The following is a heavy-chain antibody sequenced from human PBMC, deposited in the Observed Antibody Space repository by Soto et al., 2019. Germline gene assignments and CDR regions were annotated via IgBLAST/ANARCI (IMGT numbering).Heavy chain of an antibody. CDR3: ARVSIAVAGIAYYFDY. J-gene: IGHJ4*02. CDR1: GFSFSSCA. Sequence: QVQLVESGGGVVQPGRSLRLSCAASGFSFSSCAMHWVRQAPGKGLEWVAVVSQDGSNKYYADSVKGRVTISRDNSINTVYVQMNSLRAEDTAVYYCARVSIAVAGIAYYFDYWGQGTLVTVSS. D-gene: IGHD6-19*01. CDR2: VSQDGSNK. V-gene: IGHV3-30-3*01.